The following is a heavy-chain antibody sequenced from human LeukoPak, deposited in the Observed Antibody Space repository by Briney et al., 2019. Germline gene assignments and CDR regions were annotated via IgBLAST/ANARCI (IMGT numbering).Heavy chain of an antibody. CDR1: GGTFSSYA. V-gene: IGHV1-69*05. Sequence: ASVKVSCKASGGTFSSYAISWVRQAPGQGLEWMGGIIPIFGTANYAQKFQGRVTMTRDTSTSTVYMELSSVTSEDTAVYYCSRVATGEPPYFDYWGQGTLVTVSS. D-gene: IGHD7-27*01. J-gene: IGHJ4*02. CDR3: SRVATGEPPYFDY. CDR2: IIPIFGTA.